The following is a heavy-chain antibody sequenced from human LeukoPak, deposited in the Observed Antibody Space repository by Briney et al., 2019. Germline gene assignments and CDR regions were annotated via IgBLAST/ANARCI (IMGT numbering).Heavy chain of an antibody. D-gene: IGHD2-21*02. CDR1: GFSFSDYG. J-gene: IGHJ4*02. CDR3: SKEGSDDYYFDY. V-gene: IGHV3-23*01. CDR2: ISSTGGNT. Sequence: GGSLRLSCAASGFSFSDYGMSWARQAPGKGLEWVSVISSTGGNTYYADSVKGRFTISRDNSKNTVYLQMNSLRAEDTALYYCSKEGSDDYYFDYWGQGTLLTVSS.